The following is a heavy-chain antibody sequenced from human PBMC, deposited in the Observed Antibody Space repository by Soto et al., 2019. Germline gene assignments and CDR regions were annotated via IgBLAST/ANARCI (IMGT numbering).Heavy chain of an antibody. CDR2: IRSNGRT. CDR3: ARLDCSGGSCYPYYFEH. Sequence: PGGSLRLSCAAPGFTFSASAMHWVRQASGKGLEWVGRIRSNGRTAYAASMQGRFTIARDDSKKTAYLQLNSLKTDDTAVYYCARLDCSGGSCYPYYFEHWGQGALVTVSS. D-gene: IGHD2-15*01. CDR1: GFTFSASA. V-gene: IGHV3-73*01. J-gene: IGHJ4*02.